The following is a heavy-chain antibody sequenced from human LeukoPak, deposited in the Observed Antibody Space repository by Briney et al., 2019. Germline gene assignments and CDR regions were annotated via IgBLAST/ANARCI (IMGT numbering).Heavy chain of an antibody. D-gene: IGHD4-17*01. CDR1: GVSISAYY. CDR2: IYPGESIYASENT. Sequence: SETLSLTCTVSGVSISAYYWSWIRQPAGKGLEWIGRIYPGESIYASENTNYNPSLKSRVSMSGDTSKNQVSLKLRSVTAADTAVYYCARDPTTVTTIFDSWGQGTLVTVSS. V-gene: IGHV4-4*07. J-gene: IGHJ4*02. CDR3: ARDPTTVTTIFDS.